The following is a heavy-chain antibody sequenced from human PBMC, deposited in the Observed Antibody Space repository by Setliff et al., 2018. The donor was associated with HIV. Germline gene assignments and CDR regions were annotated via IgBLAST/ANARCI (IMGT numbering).Heavy chain of an antibody. CDR2: FHHSGST. CDR3: ARQGAGYYYDSSEYYTGNGFDM. Sequence: SETLSLTCSVSGGSISSTSYYWGWIRQSPGKGLEWIGGFHHSGSTHYNPSLKSRVTISGQTSNNQFSLQLTSVTAADTAVYYCARQGAGYYYDSSEYYTGNGFDMWGQGTMVTVSS. D-gene: IGHD3-22*01. CDR1: GGSISSTSYY. J-gene: IGHJ3*02. V-gene: IGHV4-39*01.